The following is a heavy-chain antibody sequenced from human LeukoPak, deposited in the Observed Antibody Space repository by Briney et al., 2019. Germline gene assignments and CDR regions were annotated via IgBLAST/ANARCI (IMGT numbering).Heavy chain of an antibody. D-gene: IGHD1-1*01. Sequence: ASVKVSCKASGYTFTSYDFNWVRRATGQGLEWMGWMNPNSGNTGYAQKFQGRVTMTRNTSISTAYMELSSLKSDDTADYCCARRPAGTQLEYWGQGTPVTVSS. V-gene: IGHV1-8*02. J-gene: IGHJ4*02. CDR3: ARRPAGTQLEY. CDR2: MNPNSGNT. CDR1: GYTFTSYD.